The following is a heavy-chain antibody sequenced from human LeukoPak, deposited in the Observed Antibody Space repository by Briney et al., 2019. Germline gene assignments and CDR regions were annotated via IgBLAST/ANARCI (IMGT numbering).Heavy chain of an antibody. CDR1: GFTFSSYW. J-gene: IGHJ4*02. D-gene: IGHD5-18*01. CDR3: ARDRWGYSYGGD. CDR2: IKEDGSQK. V-gene: IGHV3-7*01. Sequence: GGSLRLSCAASGFTFSSYWMSWVRQAPGKGLEWVANIKEDGSQKYYVDSVKGRFTISRDNAKDSLYLQMNSLRAEDAAVYYCARDRWGYSYGGDWGQGTLVTVSS.